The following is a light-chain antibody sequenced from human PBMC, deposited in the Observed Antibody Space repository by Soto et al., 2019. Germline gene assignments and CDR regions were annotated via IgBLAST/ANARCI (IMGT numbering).Light chain of an antibody. Sequence: EIVLTQSPATLSLSPGERATLSCRASQSVSTYFAWYQQKPGQAPRLLIYDASNRATGIPARFSGSGSGTDFTLNISSLEPEDFAVYYCQHLINWPLITFGGGTKVEI. CDR2: DAS. CDR3: QHLINWPLIT. CDR1: QSVSTY. V-gene: IGKV3-11*01. J-gene: IGKJ4*01.